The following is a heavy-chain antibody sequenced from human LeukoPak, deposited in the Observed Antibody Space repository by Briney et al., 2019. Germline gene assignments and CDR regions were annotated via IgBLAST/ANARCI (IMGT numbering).Heavy chain of an antibody. CDR3: ARWGYGEDFDY. Sequence: SETLSLTCTVSGGSISSYYWSWIRQPPGKGLEWIGYIYYSGSTNYNPSLKSRVTISVDTSKNQFSLKLSSVTAADTAVYYCARWGYGEDFDYWGQGTLVTVSS. CDR2: IYYSGST. CDR1: GGSISSYY. V-gene: IGHV4-59*08. D-gene: IGHD4-17*01. J-gene: IGHJ4*02.